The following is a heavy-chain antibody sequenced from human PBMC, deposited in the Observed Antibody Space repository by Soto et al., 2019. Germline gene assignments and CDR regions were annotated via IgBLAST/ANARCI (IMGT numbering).Heavy chain of an antibody. D-gene: IGHD2-15*01. J-gene: IGHJ4*02. CDR2: IWYDGSNK. CDR1: GFTFSNYW. Sequence: PGGSLRLSCAASGFTFSNYWMTWVRQAPGKGLEWVAVIWYDGSNKYYADSVKGRFTISRDNSKNTLYLQMNSLRAEDTAVYYCAREEVVVTALDYWGQGTLVTVSS. V-gene: IGHV3-33*08. CDR3: AREEVVVTALDY.